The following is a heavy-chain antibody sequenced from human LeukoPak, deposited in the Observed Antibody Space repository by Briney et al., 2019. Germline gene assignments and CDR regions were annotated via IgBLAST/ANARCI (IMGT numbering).Heavy chain of an antibody. Sequence: GGSLRLSCAASGFTFDDYAMHWVRHAPGKGLEWVSGISWNSGSIIYADSVKGRFTISRDNAKNSLYLQMNSLRDEDAAVYYCARDPTYYDSSRYYPSYFDYRRQGTLVTVSS. CDR2: ISWNSGSI. CDR3: ARDPTYYDSSRYYPSYFDY. D-gene: IGHD3-22*01. V-gene: IGHV3-9*01. CDR1: GFTFDDYA. J-gene: IGHJ4*02.